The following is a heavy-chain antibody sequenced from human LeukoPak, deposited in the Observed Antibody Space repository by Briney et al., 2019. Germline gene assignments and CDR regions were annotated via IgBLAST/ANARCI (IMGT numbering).Heavy chain of an antibody. D-gene: IGHD3-22*01. CDR3: ASVSGYPLSYYGMDV. CDR2: INAGNGNT. V-gene: IGHV1-3*01. CDR1: GYTFTSYA. J-gene: IGHJ6*02. Sequence: GASVKVSCKASGYTFTSYAMHWVRQAPGQRLEWMGWINAGNGNTKYSQKFQGRVTITRDTSASTAYMELSSLRSEDTAVYYCASVSGYPLSYYGMDVWGQGPRSPSP.